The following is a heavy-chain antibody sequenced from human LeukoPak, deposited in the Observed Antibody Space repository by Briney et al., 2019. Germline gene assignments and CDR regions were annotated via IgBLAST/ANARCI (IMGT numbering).Heavy chain of an antibody. CDR3: AQKEPGTFPFDY. CDR1: GFTFSSYA. V-gene: IGHV3-23*01. D-gene: IGHD1-1*01. J-gene: IGHJ4*02. CDR2: ISGSGDTT. Sequence: GGSLRLSCAASGFTFSSYAMNWVRQAPGKGLEWVSVISGSGDTTYYADSVKGRFTISRDNSKNTLYLQMSSLRAEDTALYYCAQKEPGTFPFDYWGQGTLVTVSS.